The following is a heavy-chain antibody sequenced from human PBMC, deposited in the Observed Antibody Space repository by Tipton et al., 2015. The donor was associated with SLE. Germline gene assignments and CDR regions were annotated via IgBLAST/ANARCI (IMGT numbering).Heavy chain of an antibody. J-gene: IGHJ4*02. CDR3: ISEES. V-gene: IGHV3-49*04. CDR2: IRSKSNGGTA. CDR1: GLNFGDYA. Sequence: SLRLSCTASGLNFGDYALSWVRHAPGKGLEWVGFIRSKSNGGTAEYAASVKDRFTISRDDSKSVAYLQMDRLRSEDTGVYYCISEESWGQGTQVTVSA.